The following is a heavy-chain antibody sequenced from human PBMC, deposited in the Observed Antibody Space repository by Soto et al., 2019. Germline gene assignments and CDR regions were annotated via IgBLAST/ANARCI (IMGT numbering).Heavy chain of an antibody. CDR1: GFTFSSYG. CDR2: IWYDGSNK. D-gene: IGHD6-6*01. V-gene: IGHV3-33*01. CDR3: AREAARPSYYYGMDV. J-gene: IGHJ6*02. Sequence: QVQLVESGGGVVQPGRSLRLSCAASGFTFSSYGMHWVCQAPGKGLEWVAVIWYDGSNKYYADSVKGRFTISRDNSKNTLYLQMNSLRAEDRAVYYCAREAARPSYYYGMDVWGQGTTVTVSS.